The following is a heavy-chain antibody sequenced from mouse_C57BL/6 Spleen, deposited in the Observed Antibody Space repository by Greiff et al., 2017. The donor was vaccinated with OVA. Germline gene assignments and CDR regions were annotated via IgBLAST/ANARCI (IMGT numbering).Heavy chain of an antibody. D-gene: IGHD1-1*01. CDR3: ARGRYDGSKGYWYFDV. CDR1: GYTFTSYW. V-gene: IGHV1-69*01. CDR2: IDPSDSYT. J-gene: IGHJ1*03. Sequence: QVQLQQPGAELVMPGASVQLSCKASGYTFTSYWLHWVKQRPGQGLEWIGEIDPSDSYTNYNQKLKGKSTLTVDKSSSTAYMQLSSLTSEDSAVYYCARGRYDGSKGYWYFDVWGTGTTVTVSS.